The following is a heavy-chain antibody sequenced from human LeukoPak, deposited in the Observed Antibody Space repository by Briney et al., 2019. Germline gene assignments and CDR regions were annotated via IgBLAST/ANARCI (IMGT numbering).Heavy chain of an antibody. J-gene: IGHJ4*02. V-gene: IGHV4-34*01. CDR2: INHSGST. CDR1: GGSFSGYY. D-gene: IGHD5-18*01. CDR3: ARGRRGYSYGSDY. Sequence: SETLSLTCAVYGGSFSGYYWSWIRQPPGKGLEWIGEINHSGSTNYNPSLKSRVTISVDTSKNQFSLKLSSVTAADTAVYYCARGRRGYSYGSDYWGQGTLVTVSS.